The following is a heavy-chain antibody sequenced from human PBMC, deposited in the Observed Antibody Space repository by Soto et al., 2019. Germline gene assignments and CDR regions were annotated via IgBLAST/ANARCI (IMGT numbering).Heavy chain of an antibody. J-gene: IGHJ5*02. Sequence: PSETLSLTCTVSGGSISSGGYYWSWIRQHPGKGLEWIGYIYYSGSTNYNPSLKSRVTISVDTSKNQFSLKLSSVTAADTAVYYCARRRLSLAAGTGRVDWFDPWGQGTLVTVSS. CDR2: IYYSGST. CDR3: ARRRLSLAAGTGRVDWFDP. D-gene: IGHD6-13*01. V-gene: IGHV4-31*03. CDR1: GGSISSGGYY.